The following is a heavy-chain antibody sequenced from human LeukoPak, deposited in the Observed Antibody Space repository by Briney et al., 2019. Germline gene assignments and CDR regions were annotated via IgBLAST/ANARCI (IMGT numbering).Heavy chain of an antibody. CDR3: AKASGYSSGWYEFDY. CDR1: GFTFDDYA. CDR2: ISWNSGSI. J-gene: IGHJ4*02. Sequence: PGGSLRLSCAASGFTFDDYAMHWVRQAPGKGLEWVSGISWNSGSIGYADSVKGRFTISRDNAKNSLYLQMNSLRAEDMALYYCAKASGYSSGWYEFDYWGQGTLVTVSS. V-gene: IGHV3-9*03. D-gene: IGHD6-19*01.